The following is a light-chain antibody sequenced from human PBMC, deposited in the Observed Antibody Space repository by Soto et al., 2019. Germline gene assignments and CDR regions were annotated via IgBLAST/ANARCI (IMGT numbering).Light chain of an antibody. Sequence: DIVMNQSPASLAVSLGASATINCKSSQSVLYSSNNKNYLAWYQQKPGQPPKLLIYWASTRESGVPDRFSGSGSGTDFTLTISNLQAEDVAIYYCQQYYNIPYTFGQGTKLEVE. J-gene: IGKJ2*01. CDR2: WAS. CDR1: QSVLYSSNNKNY. V-gene: IGKV4-1*01. CDR3: QQYYNIPYT.